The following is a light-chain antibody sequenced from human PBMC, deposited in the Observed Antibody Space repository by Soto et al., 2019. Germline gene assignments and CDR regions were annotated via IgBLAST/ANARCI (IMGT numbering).Light chain of an antibody. CDR1: QAVNTR. J-gene: IGKJ1*01. V-gene: IGKV3-11*01. Sequence: ERVFTQSPTTVSSFRVDRVTLSFRASQAVNTRLAWYQHKPGQAPRLLIYLTSNRAAGIPARFSGSGSETDFTLTISDVEPEDFAVYYCHQRQSWPRTFGQGTKVDIK. CDR2: LTS. CDR3: HQRQSWPRT.